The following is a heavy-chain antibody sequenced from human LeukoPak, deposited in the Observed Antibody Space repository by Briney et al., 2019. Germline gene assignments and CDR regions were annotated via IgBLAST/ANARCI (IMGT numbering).Heavy chain of an antibody. D-gene: IGHD6-6*01. Sequence: GGSLRLSCAASGFTFSSYAMSWVRQAPGKGLEWVSAISGSGGSTYYADSVKGRFTISRDNSKNTLYLQMNSLRAEDTAVYYCAKAGEYSSSSSEFDYWGQGTLVTASS. V-gene: IGHV3-23*01. CDR1: GFTFSSYA. J-gene: IGHJ4*02. CDR2: ISGSGGST. CDR3: AKAGEYSSSSSEFDY.